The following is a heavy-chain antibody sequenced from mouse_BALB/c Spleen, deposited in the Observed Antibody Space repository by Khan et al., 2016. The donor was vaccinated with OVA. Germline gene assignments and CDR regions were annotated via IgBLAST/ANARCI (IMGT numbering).Heavy chain of an antibody. CDR3: ARKDYYDYDPFPY. V-gene: IGHV3-2*02. CDR2: ISYSGNT. J-gene: IGHJ3*01. Sequence: EVQLVESGPGLVKPSQSLSLTCTVTGYSITSEYTWNWIRQFPGNKLGWMGFISYSGNTRYNPSLKSRISITRDTSKNQFFLQLNSVTSEDTATYYCARKDYYDYDPFPYWGQGTLVTVSA. CDR1: GYSITSEYT. D-gene: IGHD2-4*01.